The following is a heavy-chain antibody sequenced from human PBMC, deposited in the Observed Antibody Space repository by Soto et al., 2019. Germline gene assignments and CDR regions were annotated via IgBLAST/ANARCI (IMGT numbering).Heavy chain of an antibody. CDR1: GYTFINYA. Sequence: HVQLVQSGAQVKKPGTSATVSCTASGYTFINYAISWVRQAPGQGLEWMGCVSSHNVNTIYAQNFQNRVLMTTDTSTNTVFMEPRTLRSDGSTVYYCARAHREHAELDFWGQGTLVTVSS. CDR2: VSSHNVNT. V-gene: IGHV1-18*04. J-gene: IGHJ4*02. CDR3: ARAHREHAELDF.